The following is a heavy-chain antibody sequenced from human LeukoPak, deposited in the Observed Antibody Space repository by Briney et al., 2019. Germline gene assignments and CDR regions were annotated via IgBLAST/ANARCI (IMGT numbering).Heavy chain of an antibody. V-gene: IGHV1-69*04. Sequence: SVKVSCNNCGGTFSSYACSWGGQAPGQGLEWMGRIIPILGIANYAQKFQGRVTITADKSTSTAYMELSSLRSEDTAVYYCARDMVITVYYFDSWGQGTLVTVSS. CDR2: IIPILGIA. CDR1: GGTFSSYA. D-gene: IGHD2-21*01. J-gene: IGHJ4*02. CDR3: ARDMVITVYYFDS.